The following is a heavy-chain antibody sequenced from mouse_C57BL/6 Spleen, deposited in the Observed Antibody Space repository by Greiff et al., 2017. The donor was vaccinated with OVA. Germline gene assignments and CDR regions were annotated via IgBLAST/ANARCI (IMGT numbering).Heavy chain of an antibody. D-gene: IGHD2-4*01. CDR1: GFTFSNYW. V-gene: IGHV6-3*01. CDR2: IRLKSDNYAT. CDR3: TGMPRGLRLYAMDY. Sequence: EVMLVESGGGLVQPGGSMKLSCVASGFTFSNYWMNWVRQSPEKGLEWVAQIRLKSDNYATHYAESVKGRFTISRDDSKSSVYLQMNNLRAEDTGIYYCTGMPRGLRLYAMDYWGQGTSVTVSS. J-gene: IGHJ4*01.